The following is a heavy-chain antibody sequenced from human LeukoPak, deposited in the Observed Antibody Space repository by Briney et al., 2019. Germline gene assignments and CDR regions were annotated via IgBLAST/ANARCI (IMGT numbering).Heavy chain of an antibody. J-gene: IGHJ4*02. D-gene: IGHD2-15*01. CDR3: ARATGANCYWGSNF. Sequence: GGSLRLSCVASGFAFNTFAMTWVRQAPGKGLEWVSSICSDDGRTYYADSVKGRFTISRDNAQNTLYLQMINLRAEDTALYYCARATGANCYWGSNFWGQGTLATVSP. CDR2: ICSDDGRT. CDR1: GFAFNTFA. V-gene: IGHV3-23*01.